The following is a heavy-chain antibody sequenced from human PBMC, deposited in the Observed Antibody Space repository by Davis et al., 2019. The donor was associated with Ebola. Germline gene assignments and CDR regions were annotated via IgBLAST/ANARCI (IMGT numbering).Heavy chain of an antibody. Sequence: GGSLRLSCAASGFTFSSYAMHWVRQAPGKGLEWVAVISYDGSNKYYADSVKGRFTISRDNSKNTLYLQMNSLRAEDTAVYYCARGTSGRYCSSTSCYEDNWFDPWGQGTLVTVSS. CDR3: ARGTSGRYCSSTSCYEDNWFDP. V-gene: IGHV3-30-3*01. CDR1: GFTFSSYA. D-gene: IGHD2-2*01. J-gene: IGHJ5*02. CDR2: ISYDGSNK.